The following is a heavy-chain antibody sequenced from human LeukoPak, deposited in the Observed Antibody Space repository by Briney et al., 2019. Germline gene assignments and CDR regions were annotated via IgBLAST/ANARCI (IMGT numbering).Heavy chain of an antibody. V-gene: IGHV1-18*01. J-gene: IGHJ4*02. CDR1: GYTFTSYG. CDR3: ARFLEWLFHFDY. Sequence: AASVKVSCMASGYTFTSYGISWVRQAPGQGLEWMGWISIYNGNTYNAHTLQGRVTMTTDTSTSTAYMELRSLISDDTAVYYCARFLEWLFHFDYWGQGTLVTVSS. D-gene: IGHD3-3*01. CDR2: ISIYNGNT.